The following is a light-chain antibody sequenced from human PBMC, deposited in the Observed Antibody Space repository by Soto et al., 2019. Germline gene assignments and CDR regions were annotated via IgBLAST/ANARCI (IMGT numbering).Light chain of an antibody. CDR2: GAS. CDR3: QQYDSTPPT. Sequence: EIVLTQSPGTLSLSPGERATLSCRASQSVNSNYLAWYQRKPGQAPRLLIYGASNRATDIPYRFSASGSGTAFTLTITRLEAEDCAVYYCQQYDSTPPTFGQGTKVEVK. V-gene: IGKV3-20*01. J-gene: IGKJ1*01. CDR1: QSVNSNY.